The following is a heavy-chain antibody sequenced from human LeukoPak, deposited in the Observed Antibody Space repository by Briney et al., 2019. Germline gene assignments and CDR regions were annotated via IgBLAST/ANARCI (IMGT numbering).Heavy chain of an antibody. CDR1: GGTFSSYA. V-gene: IGHV1-69*13. J-gene: IGHJ4*02. Sequence: SVKVSCKASGGTFSSYAISWVRQAPGQGLVWMGGIIPIFGTANYAQKFQGRVTITADESTSTAYMELSSLRSEDTAVYYCARRTRLGDSSGWYPDYWGQGTLVTVSS. CDR3: ARRTRLGDSSGWYPDY. D-gene: IGHD6-19*01. CDR2: IIPIFGTA.